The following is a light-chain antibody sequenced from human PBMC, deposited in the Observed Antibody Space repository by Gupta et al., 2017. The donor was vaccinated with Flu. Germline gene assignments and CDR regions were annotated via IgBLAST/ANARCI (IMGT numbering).Light chain of an antibody. V-gene: IGKV2-30*01. CDR3: MQCKPWWT. Sequence: PVTLGQPAYSSCSSTQSRGFDYGKYLLRWVRQKPALSPRRIIYDGSNRDAGGTDRFSAGGEGSDFTLKSSRGEDEDGGVYYVMQCKPWWTFGPGTXMDIK. CDR2: DGS. CDR1: QSRGFDYGKYL. J-gene: IGKJ1*01.